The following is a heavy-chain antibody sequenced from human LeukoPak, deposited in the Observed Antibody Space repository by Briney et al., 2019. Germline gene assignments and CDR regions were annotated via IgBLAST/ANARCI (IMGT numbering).Heavy chain of an antibody. V-gene: IGHV3-30*18. J-gene: IGHJ4*02. CDR3: ANSPKGSWQFDY. D-gene: IGHD6-13*01. Sequence: GGSLRLSCTASGFTFSNFAMHWVRQPPGKGLEWVAVVSYDGSDQYYGDSVKGRFTISRDNSKSTLYLQINSLRAEDTAVYYCANSPKGSWQFDYWGQGTLVTVSS. CDR1: GFTFSNFA. CDR2: VSYDGSDQ.